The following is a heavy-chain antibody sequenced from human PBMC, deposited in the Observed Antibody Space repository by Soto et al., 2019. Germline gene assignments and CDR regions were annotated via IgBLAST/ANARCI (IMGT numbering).Heavy chain of an antibody. D-gene: IGHD1-1*01. CDR2: ISYDGSNK. CDR3: AKLPGTTHAFDI. V-gene: IGHV3-30*18. Sequence: QVQLMESGGGVVQPGRSLRLSCAASGFTFSSYGMHWVRQAPGKGLEWVAVISYDGSNKYYADSVKGRFTISRDNSKNTLYLQMNSLRAEDTAVYYCAKLPGTTHAFDIWGQGTMVTVSS. J-gene: IGHJ3*02. CDR1: GFTFSSYG.